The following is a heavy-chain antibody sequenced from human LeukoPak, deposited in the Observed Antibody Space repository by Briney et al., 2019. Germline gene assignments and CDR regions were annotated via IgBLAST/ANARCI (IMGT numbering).Heavy chain of an antibody. CDR2: INPNSGGT. D-gene: IGHD6-13*01. V-gene: IGHV1-2*06. Sequence: ASVKVSCKASGYTFTGHYMHWVRQAPGQGLEWMGRINPNSGGTNYAQKFQGRVTMTRDTSISTAYMELSRLRSDDTAVYYCARGDRSSSWYSPGYFDYWGQGTLVTVSS. CDR1: GYTFTGHY. CDR3: ARGDRSSSWYSPGYFDY. J-gene: IGHJ4*02.